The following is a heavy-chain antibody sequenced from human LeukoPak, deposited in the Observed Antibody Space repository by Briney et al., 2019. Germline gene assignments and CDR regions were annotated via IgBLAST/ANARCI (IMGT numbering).Heavy chain of an antibody. CDR2: IIPILGIA. V-gene: IGHV1-69*04. J-gene: IGHJ5*02. CDR1: GGTFSSYV. CDR3: ARVPNYGGNSVGWFDP. D-gene: IGHD4-23*01. Sequence: GASVKVSCKASGGTFSSYVISWVRQAPGQGLEWMGRIIPILGIANYAQKFQGRVTITADKSTSTAYMELSSLRSEDTAVYYCARVPNYGGNSVGWFDPWGQGTLVTVSS.